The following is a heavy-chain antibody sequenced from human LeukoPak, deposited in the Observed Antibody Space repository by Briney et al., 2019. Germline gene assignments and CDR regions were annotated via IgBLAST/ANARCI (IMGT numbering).Heavy chain of an antibody. CDR1: GGSISSYY. CDR2: IYTSGST. D-gene: IGHD6-13*01. Sequence: SETLSLTCTVSGGSISSYYWSWIRQPAGKGLEWIWRIYTSGSTNYNPSLKRRATMSVATSKNQFSLKLSSVTAADTAVYYCARDYSSSWYGAYYFDYWGQGTLVTVSS. J-gene: IGHJ4*02. V-gene: IGHV4-4*07. CDR3: ARDYSSSWYGAYYFDY.